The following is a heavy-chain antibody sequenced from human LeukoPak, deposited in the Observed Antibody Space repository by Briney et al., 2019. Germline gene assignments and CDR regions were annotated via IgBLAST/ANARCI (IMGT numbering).Heavy chain of an antibody. CDR1: GYTFSSYW. CDR2: INSDGSST. CDR3: ARDPRYCSGGSCYSGFDY. Sequence: GGSLRLSCAASGYTFSSYWMHCFRQAPGKELVWVSRINSDGSSTSYADSVKGRFTISRDNAKNTLYLQMNRLMGEDTAVYYCARDPRYCSGGSCYSGFDYWGQGTLVTVSS. D-gene: IGHD2-15*01. V-gene: IGHV3-74*01. J-gene: IGHJ4*02.